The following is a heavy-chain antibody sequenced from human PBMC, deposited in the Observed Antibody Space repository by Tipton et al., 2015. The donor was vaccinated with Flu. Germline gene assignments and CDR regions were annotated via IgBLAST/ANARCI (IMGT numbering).Heavy chain of an antibody. Sequence: QMQLVQSGAEMKEPGASVKVSCKASGDTFSNHYMHWVRRAPGQGLEWVGMVNPTGDYILYGRPFKDRLTLTRDTSTSTLNMELRSLTSDDTAVYFCARSTGSARYAVTTSYYFDFWGQGTLVTVSS. CDR2: VNPTGDYI. V-gene: IGHV1-46*01. J-gene: IGHJ4*02. CDR1: GDTFSNHY. D-gene: IGHD3-10*01. CDR3: ARSTGSARYAVTTSYYFDF.